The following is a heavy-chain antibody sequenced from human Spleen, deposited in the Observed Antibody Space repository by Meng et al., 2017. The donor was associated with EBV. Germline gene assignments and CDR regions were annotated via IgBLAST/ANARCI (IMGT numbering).Heavy chain of an antibody. J-gene: IGHJ4*02. CDR2: VSPYNGAT. CDR1: GYTFTTYG. Sequence: QVTLGQSGGEVRKPGASVTVSCKASGYTFTTYGIVWVRQAPGQGLEWMGMVSPYNGATTYAEKFQNRVTMTTDTSTTTAYMDLGSLGSDDTAVYYCAREGASRTSYYNPFDYWGQGTLVTVSS. D-gene: IGHD3-10*01. CDR3: AREGASRTSYYNPFDY. V-gene: IGHV1-18*01.